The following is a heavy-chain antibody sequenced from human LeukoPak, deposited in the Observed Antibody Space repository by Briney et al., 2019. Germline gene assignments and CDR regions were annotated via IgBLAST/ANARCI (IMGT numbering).Heavy chain of an antibody. V-gene: IGHV3-21*01. CDR2: ISSSSSYI. CDR1: GFTFSSYS. J-gene: IGHJ4*02. Sequence: GGSLRLSCAASGFTFSSYSMNWVRQAPGKGLEWVSSISSSSSYIYYADSVKGRFTISGDNAKNSLYLQMNSLRAEDTAVYYCARDRGAWYCSGGSCYSYQFDYWGQGTLVTVSS. D-gene: IGHD2-15*01. CDR3: ARDRGAWYCSGGSCYSYQFDY.